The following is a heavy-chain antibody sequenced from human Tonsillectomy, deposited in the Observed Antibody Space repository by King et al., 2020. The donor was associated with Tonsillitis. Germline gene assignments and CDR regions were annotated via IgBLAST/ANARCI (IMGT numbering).Heavy chain of an antibody. D-gene: IGHD2-21*02. J-gene: IGHJ3*02. CDR3: ARAAYCGGDCYWGAFDI. CDR1: GGSISSGDYY. V-gene: IGHV4-30-4*01. Sequence: VQLQESGPGLVKPSQTLSLTCTVSGGSISSGDYYWSWIRQPPGKGLEWIGYIYYSGSTYYNPSLKSRVTISVDTSKNQFSLKLSSVTAADTAVHYCARAAYCGGDCYWGAFDIWGQGTMVTVSS. CDR2: IYYSGST.